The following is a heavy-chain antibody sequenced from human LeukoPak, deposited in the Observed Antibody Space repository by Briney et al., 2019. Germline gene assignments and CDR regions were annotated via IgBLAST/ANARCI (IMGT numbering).Heavy chain of an antibody. CDR2: IIPIFGTA. D-gene: IGHD3/OR15-3a*01. J-gene: IGHJ6*04. CDR1: GGTFSSYA. CDR3: ARDRTGYYYGMDV. V-gene: IGHV1-69*06. Sequence: GASEKVSCKASGGTFSSYAISWVRQAPGQGLEWMGGIIPIFGTANYAQKFQGRVTITADKSTSTAYMELSSLRSEDTAVYYCARDRTGYYYGMDVWGKGTTVTVSS.